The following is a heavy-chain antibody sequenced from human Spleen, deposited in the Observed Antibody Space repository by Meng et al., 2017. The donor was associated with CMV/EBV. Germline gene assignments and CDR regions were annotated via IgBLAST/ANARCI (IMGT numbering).Heavy chain of an antibody. CDR3: AKGRAADYYHGMDV. D-gene: IGHD6-13*01. CDR1: GFTFRFYW. Sequence: LSLTCAASGFTFRFYWMTWVRQAPGKGLEWVATINQDGSEKYYADSVKGRFTISRDNAKNSLYLQMNSLRAGDTAVYYCAKGRAADYYHGMDVWGQGTTVTVSS. CDR2: INQDGSEK. V-gene: IGHV3-7*01. J-gene: IGHJ6*02.